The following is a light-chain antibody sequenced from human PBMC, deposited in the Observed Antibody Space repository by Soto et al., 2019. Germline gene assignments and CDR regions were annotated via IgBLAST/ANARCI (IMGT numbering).Light chain of an antibody. V-gene: IGKV1-39*01. CDR2: AAS. CDR1: QRISSS. Sequence: DIQMTQSPSSLSASVGDRVTITCRASQRISSSLNWYQQKPGKAPKLLSYAASSLQSGVPSRFSGSGSGTDFTLTISSLQPEDFATYYCQQSYSTRLTFGGGTKVEIK. J-gene: IGKJ4*01. CDR3: QQSYSTRLT.